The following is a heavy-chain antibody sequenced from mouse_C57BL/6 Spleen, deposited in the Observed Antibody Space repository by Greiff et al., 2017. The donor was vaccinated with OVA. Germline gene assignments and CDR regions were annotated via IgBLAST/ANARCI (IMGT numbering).Heavy chain of an antibody. CDR3: PYYSNTAFAY. J-gene: IGHJ3*01. CDR1: GYTFTDYE. CDR2: IDPETGGT. D-gene: IGHD2-5*01. Sequence: QVQLQQSGAELVRPGASVTLSCKASGYTFTDYEMHWVKQTPVHGLEWIGAIDPETGGTAYNQKFKGKAILTADKSSSTAYMELRSLTSEDSAVYYCPYYSNTAFAYWGQGTLVTVSA. V-gene: IGHV1-15*01.